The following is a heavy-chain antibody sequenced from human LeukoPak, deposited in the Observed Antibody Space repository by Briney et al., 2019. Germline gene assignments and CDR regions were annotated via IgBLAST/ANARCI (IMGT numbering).Heavy chain of an antibody. CDR2: IYYSGST. J-gene: IGHJ4*02. Sequence: PSQTLSLTCTVSGGSISSGGYYWSWIRQHLGKGLEWIGYIYYSGSTYYNPSLKSRVTISVDTSKNQFSLKLSSVTAADTAVYYCARGKQGYCSSTSCYTGGGEYYFDYWGQGTLVTVSS. V-gene: IGHV4-31*03. CDR3: ARGKQGYCSSTSCYTGGGEYYFDY. CDR1: GGSISSGGYY. D-gene: IGHD2-2*02.